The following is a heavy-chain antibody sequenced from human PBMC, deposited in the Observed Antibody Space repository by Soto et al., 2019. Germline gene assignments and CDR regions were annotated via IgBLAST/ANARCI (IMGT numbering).Heavy chain of an antibody. D-gene: IGHD3-16*02. CDR3: AGRNSLASVSLNFRELSNYKWIDP. CDR2: TYYIGST. J-gene: IGHJ5*02. V-gene: IGHV4-39*01. CDR1: GDSITNSNYY. Sequence: SETLSLTCIVSGDSITNSNYYWGWFRQPPGKGLEWIASTYYIGSTYYNPSLKSRVTISVDTSNNQFSLNLNSVTASDTAVYYCAGRNSLASVSLNFRELSNYKWIDPWGPGTLVTVSS.